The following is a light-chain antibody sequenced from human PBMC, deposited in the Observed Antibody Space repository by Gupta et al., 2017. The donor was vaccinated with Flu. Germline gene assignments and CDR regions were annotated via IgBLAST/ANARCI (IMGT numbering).Light chain of an antibody. CDR2: END. Sequence: QPVLTQPPSLSSAPGPKVTFSCSGSSSNIGVHSVSWYQQHPGAAPKLLIFENDRRPSGIPDRVTGSKSGTSATLGITGLQTGEEAHYYCGTWDDSLSAMVFGGGTKLAVL. CDR3: GTWDDSLSAMV. J-gene: IGLJ2*01. CDR1: SSNIGVHS. V-gene: IGLV1-51*02.